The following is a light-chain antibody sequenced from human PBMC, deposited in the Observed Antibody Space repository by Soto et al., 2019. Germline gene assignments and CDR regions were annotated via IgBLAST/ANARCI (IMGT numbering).Light chain of an antibody. CDR2: WAS. CDR1: QSVLNSSNNKNY. Sequence: DIVMNQSPDSRAVSLVERAAINFKSGQSVLNSSNNKNYLVWYQQKPGQPPKALIYWASIRESGVPDRFSGSGSGTDFTLTISSLQAEDVAVYYCQQYYSAPLTFGGGTKV. J-gene: IGKJ4*01. V-gene: IGKV4-1*01. CDR3: QQYYSAPLT.